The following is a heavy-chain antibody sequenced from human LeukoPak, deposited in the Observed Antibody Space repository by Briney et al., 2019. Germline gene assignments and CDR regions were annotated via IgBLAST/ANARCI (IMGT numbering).Heavy chain of an antibody. V-gene: IGHV4-31*03. D-gene: IGHD3-10*01. J-gene: IGHJ4*02. Sequence: PSETLSLTCTVSGGSISSGGHYWSWIRQHPGKGLEWIGYIYYSGSTYYNPSLKSRVTISVDTSKNQFSLKLSSVTAADTAVYYCARAGRGVGFDYWGQGTLVTVSS. CDR2: IYYSGST. CDR1: GGSISSGGHY. CDR3: ARAGRGVGFDY.